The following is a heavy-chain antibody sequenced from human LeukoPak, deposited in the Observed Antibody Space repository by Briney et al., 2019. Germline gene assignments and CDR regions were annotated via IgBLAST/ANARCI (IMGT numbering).Heavy chain of an antibody. CDR2: INLNSGGT. Sequence: ASVKVSCKASGYTFTGYYMHWVRQAPGQGLEWMGWINLNSGGTNYAQKFQGRVTMTRDTSISTAYMELSRLRSDDTAVYYCARYSSSWYYFDYWGQGTLVTVSS. D-gene: IGHD6-13*01. CDR1: GYTFTGYY. J-gene: IGHJ4*02. CDR3: ARYSSSWYYFDY. V-gene: IGHV1-2*02.